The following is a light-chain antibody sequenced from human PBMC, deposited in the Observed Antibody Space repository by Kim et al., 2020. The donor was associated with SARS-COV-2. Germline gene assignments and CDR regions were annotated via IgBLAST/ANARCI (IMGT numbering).Light chain of an antibody. Sequence: PEKTARMTCGGNNIGSKSVHWYQQKPGQAPVLVIYYDSDRPSGIPERFSGSNSGNTATLTISRVEAGDEADYYCQVWDSSSDLYVFGTGTKVTVL. V-gene: IGLV3-21*04. CDR3: QVWDSSSDLYV. J-gene: IGLJ1*01. CDR1: NIGSKS. CDR2: YDS.